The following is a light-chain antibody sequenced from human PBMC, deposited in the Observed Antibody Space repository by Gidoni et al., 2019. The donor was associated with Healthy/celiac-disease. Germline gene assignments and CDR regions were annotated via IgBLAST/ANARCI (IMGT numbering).Light chain of an antibody. CDR2: AAS. J-gene: IGKJ4*01. V-gene: IGKV1-9*01. CDR3: QQLNSYPLT. Sequence: DIQLTQSPSCLSAAVGDSVTITCRASQGISSYLAWYQHTPGKAPKLLFYAASTLQSGVPSRFSGSGSGTEFTLTISSLQPEDFATYYCQQLNSYPLTFGGGTKVEIK. CDR1: QGISSY.